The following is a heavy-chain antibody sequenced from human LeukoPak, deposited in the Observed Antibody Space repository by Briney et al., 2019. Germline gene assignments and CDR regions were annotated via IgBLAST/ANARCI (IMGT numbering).Heavy chain of an antibody. J-gene: IGHJ3*02. V-gene: IGHV4-59*01. CDR3: ARDPSGSYYLSGAFDI. Sequence: KTSETLSLTCTVSGGPTSTYYWSWIRQPPGKGLEWIGYIYYSGSTNYNPSLKSRVTISVDTSKNQFSLKLSSVTAADTAVYYCARDPSGSYYLSGAFDIWGQGTMVTVSS. CDR2: IYYSGST. D-gene: IGHD1-26*01. CDR1: GGPTSTYY.